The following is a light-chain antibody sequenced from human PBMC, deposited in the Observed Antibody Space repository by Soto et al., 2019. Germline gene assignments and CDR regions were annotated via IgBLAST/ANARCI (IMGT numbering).Light chain of an antibody. CDR1: RRVTSSY. CDR3: PHNVSPRT. J-gene: IGKJ1*01. CDR2: AAS. V-gene: IGKV3-20*01. Sequence: EIVLTQSPGTLSLSPGERATLSCRASRRVTSSYFAWYQQKPGQAPRLLIYAASSRATGIPDRFTGSGSGTNSTLTIDRLEPEDFAVYYCPHNVSPRTFGQGTKVDI.